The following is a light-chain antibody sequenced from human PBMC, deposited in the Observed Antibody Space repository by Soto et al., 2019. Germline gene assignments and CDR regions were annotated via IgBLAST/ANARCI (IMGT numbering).Light chain of an antibody. CDR2: TGS. J-gene: IGKJ5*01. V-gene: IGKV1-12*01. CDR1: QGIKNW. CDR3: QQAASFPIT. Sequence: DIQMTQSPSYVSASFLDGVTITCRASQGIKNWLAWYQQKPGKAPNLLIYTGSSLQSGVPSRFSGSGSGTDFTLTINSLQPEDFATYYCQQAASFPITFGQGTRLEI.